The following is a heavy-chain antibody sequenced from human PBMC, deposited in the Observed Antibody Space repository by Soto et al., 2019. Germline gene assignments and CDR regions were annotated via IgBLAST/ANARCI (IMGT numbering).Heavy chain of an antibody. J-gene: IGHJ4*02. V-gene: IGHV3-30-3*01. CDR1: GFTFSAYA. CDR3: ARKRINGGSRGWIDY. Sequence: QVQLMESGGGVVQPGDSLRLSCAASGFTFSAYAMYWVRQAPGKGLDWVAVTSFDGSHKYYGDSVQGRFTISRDNSKNTLYLQMNSRRPEDTALYYCARKRINGGSRGWIDYWGQGTLVTVSS. D-gene: IGHD1-26*01. CDR2: TSFDGSHK.